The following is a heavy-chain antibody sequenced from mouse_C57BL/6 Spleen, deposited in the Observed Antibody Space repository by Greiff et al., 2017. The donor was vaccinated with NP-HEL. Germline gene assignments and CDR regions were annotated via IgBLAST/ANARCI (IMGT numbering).Heavy chain of an antibody. J-gene: IGHJ2*01. CDR2: INPNNGGT. Sequence: EVQLQQSGPELVKPGASVKMSCKASGYTFTDYNMHWVKQSHGKSLEWIGYINPNNGGTSYNQKFKGKATLTVNKSSSTAYMELRSLTSEDSAVYYCARSCSSLYYLDYWGQGTTLTVSS. CDR1: GYTFTDYN. CDR3: ARSCSSLYYLDY. V-gene: IGHV1-22*01. D-gene: IGHD1-1*01.